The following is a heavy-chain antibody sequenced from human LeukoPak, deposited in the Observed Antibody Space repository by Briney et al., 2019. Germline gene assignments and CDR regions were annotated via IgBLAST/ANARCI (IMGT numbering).Heavy chain of an antibody. J-gene: IGHJ6*03. Sequence: GGSLRLSCAASGFTFSSYSMNWVRQAPGKGLEWVSSISSSSSYIYYADSVKGRFTISRDNAKNSLYLQMNSLRAEDTAVYYCARDTYGSGSYHYYYYYYMDVWGKGTTVTVSS. CDR2: ISSSSSYI. D-gene: IGHD3-10*01. V-gene: IGHV3-21*01. CDR1: GFTFSSYS. CDR3: ARDTYGSGSYHYYYYYYMDV.